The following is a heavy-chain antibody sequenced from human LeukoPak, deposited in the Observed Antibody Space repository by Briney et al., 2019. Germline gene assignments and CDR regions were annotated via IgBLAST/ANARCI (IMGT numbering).Heavy chain of an antibody. CDR2: IYYSGST. CDR1: GGSISSYY. D-gene: IGHD3-9*01. J-gene: IGHJ3*02. Sequence: SETLSLTCTVSGGSISSYYWSWIRQPPGKGLEWIGYIYYSGSTNYNPSLKSRVTISLDTSKNLFSLKLNSVTAADTAVYYCARKKSRGVLRYFDWADDAFDIWGQGTMVTVSS. V-gene: IGHV4-59*12. CDR3: ARKKSRGVLRYFDWADDAFDI.